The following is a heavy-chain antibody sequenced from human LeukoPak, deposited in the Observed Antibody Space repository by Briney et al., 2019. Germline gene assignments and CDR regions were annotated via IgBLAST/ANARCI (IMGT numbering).Heavy chain of an antibody. CDR3: ARTMEGYCSGGSCYQYSYYMDV. Sequence: KLRRTLSLTCAVSGGSISSSNWWSWVRQPPGKGLEWIGEIYHSGSTNYNPSLKSRVTISVDKSKNQFSLKLTSVTAADTAVYYCARTMEGYCSGGSCYQYSYYMDVWGKGTTVTVSS. CDR1: GGSISSSNW. D-gene: IGHD2-15*01. J-gene: IGHJ6*03. CDR2: IYHSGST. V-gene: IGHV4-4*03.